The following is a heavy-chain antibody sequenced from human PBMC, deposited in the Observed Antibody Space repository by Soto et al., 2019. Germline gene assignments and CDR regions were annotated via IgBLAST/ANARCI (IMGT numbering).Heavy chain of an antibody. CDR3: TRDRREDYYDSSGYYSDAFDI. J-gene: IGHJ3*02. CDR2: IRSKAYGGTT. Sequence: GGSLRLSCTASGFTFGDYAMSWVRQAPGKGLEWVGFIRSKAYGGTTEYAASVKGRFTISRDDSKSIAYLQMNSLKTEDTAVYYCTRDRREDYYDSSGYYSDAFDIWGQGTIVTVSS. D-gene: IGHD3-22*01. CDR1: GFTFGDYA. V-gene: IGHV3-49*04.